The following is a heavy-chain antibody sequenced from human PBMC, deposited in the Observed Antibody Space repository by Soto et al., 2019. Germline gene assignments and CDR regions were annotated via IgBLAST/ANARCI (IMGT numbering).Heavy chain of an antibody. Sequence: EVQLVESGGGLVKPGGSLRLSCAASGFTFSSYSMNWVRQAPGKGLEWVSSISSSSSYIYYADSVKGRFTISRDNAKNSLYLQMNSLRAEDTAVYYCARENYYYDSSGYPNWFDHWGQGTLVTVSS. V-gene: IGHV3-21*01. J-gene: IGHJ5*02. CDR2: ISSSSSYI. CDR3: ARENYYYDSSGYPNWFDH. CDR1: GFTFSSYS. D-gene: IGHD3-22*01.